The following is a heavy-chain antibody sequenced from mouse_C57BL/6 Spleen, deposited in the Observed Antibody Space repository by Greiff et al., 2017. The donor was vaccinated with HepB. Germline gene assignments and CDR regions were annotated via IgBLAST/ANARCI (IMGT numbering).Heavy chain of an antibody. CDR3: ARWGYYDYPWFAY. CDR1: GYTFTSYW. D-gene: IGHD2-4*01. Sequence: QVQLQQPGAELAKPGASVKMSCKASGYTFTSYWITWVKQRPGQGLEWIGDIDPGSGSTNYNEKFKSKATLTVDTSSSAAYMQLSSLTSEDSAVYYCARWGYYDYPWFAYWGQGTLVTVSA. J-gene: IGHJ3*01. CDR2: IDPGSGST. V-gene: IGHV1-55*01.